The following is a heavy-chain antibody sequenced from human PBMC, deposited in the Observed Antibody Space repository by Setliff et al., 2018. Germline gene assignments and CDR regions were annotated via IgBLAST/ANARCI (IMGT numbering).Heavy chain of an antibody. Sequence: RLSCAASGFTFSTYAVSWVRQAPGKGLEWVSSISGSGSSAYYADSVKGRFTISRDNPKNTLFLQMNSLRAEDTAVYYCAKDRYCGGGSCLEDFEYWGQGTLVTVSS. D-gene: IGHD2-15*01. CDR3: AKDRYCGGGSCLEDFEY. V-gene: IGHV3-23*01. CDR2: ISGSGSSA. J-gene: IGHJ4*02. CDR1: GFTFSTYA.